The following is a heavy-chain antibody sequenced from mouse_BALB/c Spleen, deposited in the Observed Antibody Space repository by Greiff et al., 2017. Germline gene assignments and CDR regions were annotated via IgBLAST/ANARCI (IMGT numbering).Heavy chain of an antibody. CDR1: GFTFSSYA. CDR2: ISSGGST. CDR3: ARAGGNYFDY. J-gene: IGHJ2*01. Sequence: EVHLVESGGGLVKPGGSLKLSCAASGFTFSSYAMSWVRQTPEKRLEWVASISSGGSTYYPDSVKGRFTISRDNARNILYLQMSSLRSEDTAMYYCARAGGNYFDYWGQGTTLTVSS. V-gene: IGHV5-6-5*01.